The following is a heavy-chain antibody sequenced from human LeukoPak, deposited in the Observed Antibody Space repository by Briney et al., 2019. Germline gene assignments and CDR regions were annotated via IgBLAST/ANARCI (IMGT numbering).Heavy chain of an antibody. Sequence: SETLSLTCTVSGGSISSYYWSWIRRPPGKDLEWIGYIYYSGSTNYNPSLKSRVTISVDTSKNQFSLKLSSVTAADTAVYYCARYCSSTSCPGGYYGMDVWGKGTTVTVSS. J-gene: IGHJ6*04. V-gene: IGHV4-59*01. D-gene: IGHD2-2*01. CDR1: GGSISSYY. CDR2: IYYSGST. CDR3: ARYCSSTSCPGGYYGMDV.